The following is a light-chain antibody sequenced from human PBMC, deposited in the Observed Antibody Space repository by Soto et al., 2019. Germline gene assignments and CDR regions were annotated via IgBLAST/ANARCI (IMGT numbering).Light chain of an antibody. V-gene: IGLV2-14*01. CDR1: SNDVGGYNY. J-gene: IGLJ1*01. Sequence: GLTQRGSVYESPSQSITNSYTGTSNDVGGYNYVSWYQQHPGKAPKLLIYDVSNRLSGVSDRFSGSKSGNTASLTISGLLPKDEADYYCRSYTSSSSYVVGTGTKVTV. CDR3: RSYTSSSSYV. CDR2: DVS.